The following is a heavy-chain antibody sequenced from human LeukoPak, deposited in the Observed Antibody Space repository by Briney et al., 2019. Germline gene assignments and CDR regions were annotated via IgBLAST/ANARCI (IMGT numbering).Heavy chain of an antibody. Sequence: PSGALSLTCAVSGGSISSSNRWSWVRKPPGRGLGGIGAIYDGGRTNYNPSLKSRVTISVDTSKNKFSLNMSSVTAADTAVYCCTRTRRGSYYSTLGYYFYSWGQGTLVTVSS. V-gene: IGHV4-4*01. CDR1: GGSISSSNR. CDR3: TRTRRGSYYSTLGYYFYS. D-gene: IGHD1-26*01. CDR2: IYDGGRT. J-gene: IGHJ4*02.